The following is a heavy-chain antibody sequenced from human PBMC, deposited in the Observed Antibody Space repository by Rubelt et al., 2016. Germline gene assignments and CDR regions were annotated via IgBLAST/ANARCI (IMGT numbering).Heavy chain of an antibody. Sequence: GAEVKKPGASVKVSCKASGYTFTGYYMHWVRQAPGQGLEWMGWINPNSGGTNYAQKFQGRVAMTRDTSISTAYMELSRLRSDDKAVYYWARDEDYYGSGSPWFDYWGQGTLVTVSS. J-gene: IGHJ4*02. CDR2: INPNSGGT. D-gene: IGHD3-10*01. CDR1: GYTFTGYY. V-gene: IGHV1-2*02. CDR3: ARDEDYYGSGSPWFDY.